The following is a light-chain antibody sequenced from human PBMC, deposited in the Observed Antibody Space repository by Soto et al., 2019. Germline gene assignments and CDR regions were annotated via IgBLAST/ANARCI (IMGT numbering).Light chain of an antibody. CDR2: GAS. CDR1: QTVLNNY. Sequence: EIVLTQSPGTLSLSPGERATLSCRASQTVLNNYLTWYQQKPGQAPRLLIYGASSRATGIPDRFSGSGSGTDFTLTISRLEPEDFAVYYCQQYGTSRTFGQGTKVDIK. J-gene: IGKJ1*01. CDR3: QQYGTSRT. V-gene: IGKV3-20*01.